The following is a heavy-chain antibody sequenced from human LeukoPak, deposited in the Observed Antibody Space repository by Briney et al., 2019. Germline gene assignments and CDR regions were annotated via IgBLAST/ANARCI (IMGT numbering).Heavy chain of an antibody. CDR2: INHSGST. CDR1: GGSFSGYY. D-gene: IGHD3-22*01. J-gene: IGHJ4*02. V-gene: IGHV4-34*01. CDR3: ARRPAGYYHDSSGYYPKWYFDY. Sequence: SETLTLTCAVYGGSFSGYYWSWIRQPPGKGLEWIGEINHSGSTNYNPSLKSRVTISVDTSKNQFSLKLSSVTAADTAVYYCARRPAGYYHDSSGYYPKWYFDYWGQGTLVTVSS.